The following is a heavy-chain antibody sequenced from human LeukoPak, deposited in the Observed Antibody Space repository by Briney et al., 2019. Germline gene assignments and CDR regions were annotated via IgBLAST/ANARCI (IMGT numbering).Heavy chain of an antibody. Sequence: SETLSLTCSVSGYSIISGYYWGWIRQPPGKGLEWIGSIYHSGSTYYKPSLKSRVTISVDTSKNRFSLKLSSVTAADTAVYYCARQRDQHGYFDYWGQGTLVTVSS. D-gene: IGHD6-25*01. CDR2: IYHSGST. CDR3: ARQRDQHGYFDY. V-gene: IGHV4-38-2*02. J-gene: IGHJ4*02. CDR1: GYSIISGYY.